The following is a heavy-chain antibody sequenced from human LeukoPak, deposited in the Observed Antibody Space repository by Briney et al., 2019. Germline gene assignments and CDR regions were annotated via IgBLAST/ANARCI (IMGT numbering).Heavy chain of an antibody. Sequence: GASVKVSCKASGYTFTSYGISWVRQAPGQGLEWMGWICAYNGNTNYAQKLQGRDTMTTNTSTSTAYMELRSLRSDDTGVYYWARVQDTVVVPAANHWFDPWGQGTLVTVSS. CDR3: ARVQDTVVVPAANHWFDP. CDR1: GYTFTSYG. CDR2: ICAYNGNT. J-gene: IGHJ5*02. D-gene: IGHD2-2*01. V-gene: IGHV1-18*04.